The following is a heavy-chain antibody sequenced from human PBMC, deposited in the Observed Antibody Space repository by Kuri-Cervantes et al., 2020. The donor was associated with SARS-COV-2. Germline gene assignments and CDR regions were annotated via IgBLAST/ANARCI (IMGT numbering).Heavy chain of an antibody. V-gene: IGHV4-38-2*01. CDR3: ARVPPPIYYYGMDV. CDR1: GYSISSGYY. CDR2: IYHSGST. Sequence: SETLSLTCAVSGYSISSGYYWGWIRQPPGEGLEWIGSIYHSGSTYYNPSLKSRVTISVDTSKNQFSLKLSSVTAADTAVYYCARVPPPIYYYGMDVWGQGTTVTVSS. J-gene: IGHJ6*02.